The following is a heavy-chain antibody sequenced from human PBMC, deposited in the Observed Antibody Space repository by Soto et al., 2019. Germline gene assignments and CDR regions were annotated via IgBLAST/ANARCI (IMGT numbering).Heavy chain of an antibody. Sequence: EVQLLESGGGLVQPGGSLRLSCAASGFTFSSYAMSWVRQAPGKGLEWVSAISGSGASTYYADSVKGRFTISRDNSKNTLYLQMNSLSDEYTAVYYCAIHGSGSYFFRTYNWFDPWGQGPLVTVSS. CDR1: GFTFSSYA. D-gene: IGHD3-10*01. CDR2: ISGSGAST. CDR3: AIHGSGSYFFRTYNWFDP. J-gene: IGHJ5*02. V-gene: IGHV3-23*01.